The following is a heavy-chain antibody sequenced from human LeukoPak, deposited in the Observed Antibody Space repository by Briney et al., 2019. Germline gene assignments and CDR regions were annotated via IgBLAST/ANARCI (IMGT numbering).Heavy chain of an antibody. D-gene: IGHD6-19*01. V-gene: IGHV4-4*02. CDR1: GGSISSSTNW. CDR3: ARHVRKRGIAVAGTPGWFDP. Sequence: SETLSLTCAVSGGSISSSTNWWSWVRQPPGKGLEWIGEIYHSGGTNYNPSLKSRITISVDKSQNQFSLKVNSVTAADTAVYYCARHVRKRGIAVAGTPGWFDPWGQGTLVTVSS. CDR2: IYHSGGT. J-gene: IGHJ5*02.